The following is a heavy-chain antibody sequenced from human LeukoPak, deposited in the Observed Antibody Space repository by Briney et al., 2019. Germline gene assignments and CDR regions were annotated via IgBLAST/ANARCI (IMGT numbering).Heavy chain of an antibody. CDR2: ISYDGSNK. J-gene: IGHJ4*02. D-gene: IGHD4-17*01. Sequence: GGSLRLSCAASGFTFSNYGMVWVRQAPGKGLEWVAVISYDGSNKYYADSVKGRFTISRDNSKNTLYLQMNSLRAEDTAVYYCAKDHYGDYLDYWGQGTLVTVSS. V-gene: IGHV3-30*18. CDR3: AKDHYGDYLDY. CDR1: GFTFSNYG.